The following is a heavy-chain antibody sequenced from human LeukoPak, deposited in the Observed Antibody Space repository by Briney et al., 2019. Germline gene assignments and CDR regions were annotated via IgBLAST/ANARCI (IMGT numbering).Heavy chain of an antibody. Sequence: SETLSLTCAVYGGSFSGYYWSWVRQPPGKGLEWIGYIYYSGSTKYNPSLKSRVTISVDPSKNQFSLKLTSVTAADTAVYYCARDPNYFQHWGQGTLVTVSS. CDR2: IYYSGST. CDR3: ARDPNYFQH. J-gene: IGHJ1*01. CDR1: GGSFSGYY. V-gene: IGHV4-59*01.